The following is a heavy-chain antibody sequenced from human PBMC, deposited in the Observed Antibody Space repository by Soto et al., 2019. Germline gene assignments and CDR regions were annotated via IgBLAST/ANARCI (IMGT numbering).Heavy chain of an antibody. J-gene: IGHJ6*02. CDR3: AREGQAPYYYYGMDV. Sequence: GTSVKVSWKASGGTFSSYAISWVRQAPGQGLEWMGGIIGYNGKTKYAEKFQGRVTMTTDTSTSTAHMELRSLRSDDTAVYYCAREGQAPYYYYGMDVWGQGTAVTGSS. CDR1: GGTFSSYA. CDR2: IIGYNGKT. V-gene: IGHV1-18*01.